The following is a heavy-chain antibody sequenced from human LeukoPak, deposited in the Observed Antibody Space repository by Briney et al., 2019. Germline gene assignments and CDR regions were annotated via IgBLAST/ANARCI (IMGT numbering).Heavy chain of an antibody. V-gene: IGHV1-18*01. Sequence: ASVKASCKASSYTFTSYGISWVRQAPGQGLEGMGWISAYNGNTNYAQKLQGRVTMTTDTSTSTAYMELRSLRSDDTAVYYCARDNKRSSWYYFDYWGQGTLVTVSS. D-gene: IGHD6-13*01. CDR1: SYTFTSYG. CDR3: ARDNKRSSWYYFDY. CDR2: ISAYNGNT. J-gene: IGHJ4*02.